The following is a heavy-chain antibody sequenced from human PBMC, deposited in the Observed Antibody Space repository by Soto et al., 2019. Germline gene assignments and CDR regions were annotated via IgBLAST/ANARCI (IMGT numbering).Heavy chain of an antibody. Sequence: SVKVSCKASGGTFSSYAISWVRQAPGQGLEWMGGIIPIFGTANYAQKFQGRVTITADESTSTAYMELSSLRSEDTAVYYCARERRSTYCGGDCYLAWFDPWGQGTLVTVSS. CDR1: GGTFSSYA. CDR3: ARERRSTYCGGDCYLAWFDP. CDR2: IIPIFGTA. J-gene: IGHJ5*02. D-gene: IGHD2-21*02. V-gene: IGHV1-69*13.